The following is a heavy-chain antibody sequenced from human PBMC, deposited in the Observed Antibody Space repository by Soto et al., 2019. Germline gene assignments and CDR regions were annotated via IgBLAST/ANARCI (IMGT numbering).Heavy chain of an antibody. Sequence: ASVKVSCKASGYTFTSYGISWVRQAPGQGLEWMGWISAYNGNTKYAQKLQGRVTMTTDTSTSTAYMELRSLRSEDTAVYYCARVEYYDSSLHFDYWGQGTLVTVSS. CDR3: ARVEYYDSSLHFDY. V-gene: IGHV1-18*01. CDR1: GYTFTSYG. D-gene: IGHD3-22*01. CDR2: ISAYNGNT. J-gene: IGHJ4*02.